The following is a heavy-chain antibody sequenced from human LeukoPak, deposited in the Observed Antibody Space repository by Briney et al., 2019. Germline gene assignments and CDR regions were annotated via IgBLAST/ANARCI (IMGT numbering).Heavy chain of an antibody. Sequence: GGSLRLSCAASGFTFSSYAMSWVRQTPGKGLEWVGFIRNKPAGGTTEYAASVKGRFTISRDDSKSIAYLQMNSLKTEDTALYYCTREGIASYYDSNEDVGHWGPGTMVTVSS. D-gene: IGHD3-22*01. CDR2: IRNKPAGGTT. CDR3: TREGIASYYDSNEDVGH. CDR1: GFTFSSYA. V-gene: IGHV3-49*04. J-gene: IGHJ3*01.